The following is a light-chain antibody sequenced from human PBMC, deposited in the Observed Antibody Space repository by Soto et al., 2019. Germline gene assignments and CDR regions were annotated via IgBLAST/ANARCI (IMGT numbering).Light chain of an antibody. Sequence: QSALTQPASVSGSPGQSITISCTGTNSDVGGYNYVSWYQQHPGKAPKLMIYEVSNRPSGVSNRFSGSKSGNTASLTISGLQAEDEADYYCSSYTSSSTLVVFGGGTKVTVL. CDR3: SSYTSSSTLVV. CDR1: NSDVGGYNY. J-gene: IGLJ2*01. CDR2: EVS. V-gene: IGLV2-14*01.